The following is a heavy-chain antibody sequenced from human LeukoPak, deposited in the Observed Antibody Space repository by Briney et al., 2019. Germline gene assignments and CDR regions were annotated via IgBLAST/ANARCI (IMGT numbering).Heavy chain of an antibody. CDR2: IWYDGSNK. J-gene: IGHJ6*02. CDR3: TKRVVPAGSSGGDHYALDV. Sequence: GGSLRLSCVASGISFSNYGMHWVRQAPGKGLEWVAGIWYDGSNKNYVDSVKGRFTISRDNSKNTLFLDMNSLRVEDTGVYFCTKRVVPAGSSGGDHYALDVWGPGTTVTVSS. CDR1: GISFSNYG. V-gene: IGHV3-33*06. D-gene: IGHD3-16*01.